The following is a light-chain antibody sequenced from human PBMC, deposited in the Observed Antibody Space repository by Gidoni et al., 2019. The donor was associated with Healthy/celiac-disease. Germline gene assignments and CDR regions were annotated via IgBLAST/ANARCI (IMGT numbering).Light chain of an antibody. CDR1: SLRSYY. CDR3: NSRYSSGNHRV. CDR2: GKN. J-gene: IGLJ3*02. V-gene: IGLV3-19*01. Sequence: SSELTQDPAVSVALGQTVRSTCQGDSLRSYYASWYQQKPGQAPVLVIYGKNNRPSGIPDRFSGSSSGNTASLTITGAQAEEEADDYCNSRYSSGNHRVFGGGTKLTVL.